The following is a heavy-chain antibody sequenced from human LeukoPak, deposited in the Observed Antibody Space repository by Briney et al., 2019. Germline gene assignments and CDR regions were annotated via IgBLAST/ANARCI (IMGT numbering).Heavy chain of an antibody. D-gene: IGHD6-13*01. CDR2: IYYSGST. J-gene: IGHJ6*03. Sequence: PSETLSLTCTVSGGSISSYYWSWIRQPPGKGLEWIGYIYYSGSTNYNPSLKSRVTISVDTSKNQFSLKLSSVTAADTAVYYCARGSSSIYYYYYYYMDVWGKGTTVTVSS. CDR3: ARGSSSIYYYYYYYMDV. CDR1: GGSISSYY. V-gene: IGHV4-59*01.